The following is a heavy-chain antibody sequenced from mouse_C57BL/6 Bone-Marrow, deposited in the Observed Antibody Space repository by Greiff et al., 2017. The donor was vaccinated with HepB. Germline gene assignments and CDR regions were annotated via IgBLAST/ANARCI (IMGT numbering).Heavy chain of an antibody. CDR3: ASILGY. J-gene: IGHJ2*01. Sequence: DVKLQESGPGLVKPSQSLSLTCSVTGYSITSDYYWNWIRQFPGNKLEWMGYISYDGSNNYNPSLKNRISITRDTSKNQFFLKLNSVTTEDTATYYCASILGYWGQGTTLTVSS. CDR2: ISYDGSN. V-gene: IGHV3-6*01. CDR1: GYSITSDYY.